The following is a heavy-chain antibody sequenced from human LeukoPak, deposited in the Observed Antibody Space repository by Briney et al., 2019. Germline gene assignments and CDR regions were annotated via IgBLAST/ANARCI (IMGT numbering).Heavy chain of an antibody. CDR2: ISGSGGST. J-gene: IGHJ4*02. D-gene: IGHD3-10*01. CDR3: AIVPMAPSRVLDY. Sequence: PGGSLRLSCAASGFTFSSYAMSWVRQAPGKGLEWVSAISGSGGSTYYADSVKGRFTISRDNSKNTLYLQMNSLRAEDTAVYYCAIVPMAPSRVLDYWGQGTLVTVSS. CDR1: GFTFSSYA. V-gene: IGHV3-23*01.